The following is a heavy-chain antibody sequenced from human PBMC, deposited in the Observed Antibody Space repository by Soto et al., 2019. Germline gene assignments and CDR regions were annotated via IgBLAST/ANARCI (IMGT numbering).Heavy chain of an antibody. CDR1: GGSISSGDYY. D-gene: IGHD3-22*01. CDR3: MLGSGWKDFDY. Sequence: SETLSLTCTVSGGSISSGDYYWGWIRQPPGKGLEWIGNIYYSGSTYYNPSLKSRVTISVNTSKNQFSLKLSSVTAADTAVYYCMLGSGWKDFDYWGQGTLVTVSS. J-gene: IGHJ4*02. CDR2: IYYSGST. V-gene: IGHV4-39*01.